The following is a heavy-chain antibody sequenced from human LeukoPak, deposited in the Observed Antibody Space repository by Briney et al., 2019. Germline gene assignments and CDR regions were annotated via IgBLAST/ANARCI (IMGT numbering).Heavy chain of an antibody. CDR1: GFTFDDYP. J-gene: IGHJ4*02. V-gene: IGHV3-43*02. CDR2: ISGDGATT. Sequence: GGSLRLSRAASGFTFDDYPMHWVRQGPGKGLEWLSLISGDGATTYYADSVKGRFTISRDNIKNSLYLQMNSLRTEDTALYCCAKDYYWGQGTLVTVSS. CDR3: AKDYY.